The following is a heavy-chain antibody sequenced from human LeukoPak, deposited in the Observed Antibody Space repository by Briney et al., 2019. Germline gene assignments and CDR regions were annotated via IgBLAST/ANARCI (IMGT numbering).Heavy chain of an antibody. CDR2: IYSGGGNTK. D-gene: IGHD2-2*01. V-gene: IGHV3-33*03. J-gene: IGHJ2*01. CDR1: GLTFTNYG. Sequence: GSLRLSCVASGLTFTNYGFHWVRQAPGKGLEWVANIYSGGGNTKYYAESLKDRFTISRDDSKDTVYLQMNSLRVEDTAVYYCVVILVPGGVWHFDLWGRGTLVTASS. CDR3: VVILVPGGVWHFDL.